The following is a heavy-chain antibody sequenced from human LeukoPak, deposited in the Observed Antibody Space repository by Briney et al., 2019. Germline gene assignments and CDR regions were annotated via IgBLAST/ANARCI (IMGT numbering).Heavy chain of an antibody. CDR1: GFTFSSYG. J-gene: IGHJ3*02. V-gene: IGHV3-33*01. D-gene: IGHD6-25*01. CDR2: IWYDGSNK. Sequence: GGSRRLSCAASGFTFSSYGMHWVRQAPGKGLEWVAVIWYDGSNKYYADSVKGRFTISRDNSKNTLYLQMNSLRAEDTAVYYCARDLSGNDAFDIWGQGTMVTVSS. CDR3: ARDLSGNDAFDI.